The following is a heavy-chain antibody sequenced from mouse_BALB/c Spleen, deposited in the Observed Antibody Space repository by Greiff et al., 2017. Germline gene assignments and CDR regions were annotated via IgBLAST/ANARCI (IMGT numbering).Heavy chain of an antibody. D-gene: IGHD2-3*01. J-gene: IGHJ2*01. CDR3: ARGDGYY. CDR2: ISSGSSTI. Sequence: DVHLVESGGGLVQPGGSRKLSCAASGFTFSSFGMHWVRQAPEKGLEWVAYISSGSSTIYYADTVKGRFTISRDNPKNTLFLQMTSLRSEDTAMYYCARGDGYYWGQGTTLTVSS. V-gene: IGHV5-17*02. CDR1: GFTFSSFG.